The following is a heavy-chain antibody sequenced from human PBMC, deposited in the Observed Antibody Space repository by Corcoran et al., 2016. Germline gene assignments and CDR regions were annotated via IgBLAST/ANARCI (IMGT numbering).Heavy chain of an antibody. J-gene: IGHJ6*02. CDR1: GGTFSSYA. CDR3: ARDTIETRQQLVRRYYYYGMDV. V-gene: IGHV1-69*01. CDR2: IIPIFGTA. Sequence: QVQLVQSGAEVKKPGSSVKVSCKASGGTFSSYAISWVRQAPGQGLEWMGGIIPIFGTANYAQKFQGRVTITADESTSTAYMELSSLRSEDTAVYYCARDTIETRQQLVRRYYYYGMDVWGQGTTVTVSS. D-gene: IGHD6-13*01.